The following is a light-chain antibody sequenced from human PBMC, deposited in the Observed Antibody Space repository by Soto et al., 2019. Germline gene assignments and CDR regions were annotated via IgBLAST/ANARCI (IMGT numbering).Light chain of an antibody. Sequence: EIVLTQSPATLSLSPGERATLSCRASQSVSSYLAWYQQKPGQAPRLLMYDASNRATGIPARFSGSGSGTDFTLTISSLEPEDFAVYYCQQRSNWPPFGGGTKVEIK. CDR1: QSVSSY. J-gene: IGKJ4*01. V-gene: IGKV3-11*01. CDR3: QQRSNWPP. CDR2: DAS.